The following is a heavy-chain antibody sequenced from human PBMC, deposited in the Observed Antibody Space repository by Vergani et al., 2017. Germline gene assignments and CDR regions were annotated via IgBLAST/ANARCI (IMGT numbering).Heavy chain of an antibody. V-gene: IGHV3-23*01. Sequence: EVQLLESGGGLVQPGGSLRLSCAASGFTFSSYAMSWVRQAPGKGLEWVSAISGSGGSTYYADSEKGRFTISRDNSKNTLYLQMNSLRAEDTAVYYCASPDSSGYLERAFDIWSQGTMVTVSS. J-gene: IGHJ3*02. CDR2: ISGSGGST. CDR3: ASPDSSGYLERAFDI. D-gene: IGHD3-22*01. CDR1: GFTFSSYA.